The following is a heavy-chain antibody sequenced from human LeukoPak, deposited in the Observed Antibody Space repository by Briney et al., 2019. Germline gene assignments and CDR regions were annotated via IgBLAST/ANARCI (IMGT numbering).Heavy chain of an antibody. CDR2: INRNGGST. D-gene: IGHD6-13*01. CDR3: AKAESIAAAGPFDY. V-gene: IGHV3-20*04. J-gene: IGHJ4*02. Sequence: GGSLRLACAASGFMFDDYGMSWVRQAPGKGLEWVSGINRNGGSTGYADSVKGRFTISRDNSKNTLYLQMNSLRAEDTAVYYCAKAESIAAAGPFDYWGQGTLVTVSS. CDR1: GFMFDDYG.